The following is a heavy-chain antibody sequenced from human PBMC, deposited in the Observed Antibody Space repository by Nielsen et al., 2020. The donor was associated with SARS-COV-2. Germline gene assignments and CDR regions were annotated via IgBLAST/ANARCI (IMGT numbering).Heavy chain of an antibody. Sequence: SETLSLTCAVYGGSFSSYYWSWIRQPPGKGLEWIGYIYYSGSTNYNPSLKSRVTISVDTSKNQFSLKLSSVTAADTAVYYCARTRAIAAVSYYFDYWGQGTLVTVSS. CDR3: ARTRAIAAVSYYFDY. CDR2: IYYSGST. V-gene: IGHV4-59*08. J-gene: IGHJ4*02. CDR1: GGSFSSYY. D-gene: IGHD6-13*01.